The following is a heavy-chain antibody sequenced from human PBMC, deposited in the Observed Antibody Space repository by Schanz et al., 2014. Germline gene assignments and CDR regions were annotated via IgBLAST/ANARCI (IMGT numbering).Heavy chain of an antibody. V-gene: IGHV3-33*06. Sequence: VQLLQSGGALVQPGGSLRLSCSASGFTFNNFNMNWVRQAPGKGLEWVAIIWYDGSNKYYADSVKGRFTTSRDNSKNTMYLQMNSLRAEDTAVYYCVKDLQRELLRDDHYYGMDVWGQGTTVTVSS. D-gene: IGHD1-26*01. CDR2: IWYDGSNK. CDR1: GFTFNNFN. CDR3: VKDLQRELLRDDHYYGMDV. J-gene: IGHJ6*02.